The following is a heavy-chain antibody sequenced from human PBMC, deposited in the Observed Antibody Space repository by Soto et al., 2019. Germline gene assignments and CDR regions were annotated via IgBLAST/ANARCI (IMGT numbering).Heavy chain of an antibody. CDR2: IIPLFGTT. CDR1: GGTISNYA. D-gene: IGHD3-3*01. Sequence: QVQLVQSGAEVKKPGSSVKVSCKTSGGTISNYAISWVRQAPGQGLEWMGGIIPLFGTTNYAQKFQGRVTVTADESTRTAYMALSRLRSEDTAVYYCARGGFWSGYYSWFDPWGQGTLVTVSS. V-gene: IGHV1-69*12. CDR3: ARGGFWSGYYSWFDP. J-gene: IGHJ5*02.